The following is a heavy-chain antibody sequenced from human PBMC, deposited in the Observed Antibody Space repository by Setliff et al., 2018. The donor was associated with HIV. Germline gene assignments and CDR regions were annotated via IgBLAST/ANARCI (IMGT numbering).Heavy chain of an antibody. CDR1: GDSISNYY. V-gene: IGHV4-4*09. Sequence: PSETLSLTCTVSGDSISNYYWSWVRQPPGKGLAWIGYIYTTGSTNYNPSLKSRVTISIDTSKNQISLKLGSVTAADTAVYYCARGLNYYGSGSYLPLGYWGQGTLVTVSS. J-gene: IGHJ4*02. CDR2: IYTTGST. CDR3: ARGLNYYGSGSYLPLGY. D-gene: IGHD3-10*01.